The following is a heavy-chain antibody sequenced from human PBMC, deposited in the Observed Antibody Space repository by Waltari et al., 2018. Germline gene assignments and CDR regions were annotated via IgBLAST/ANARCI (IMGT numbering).Heavy chain of an antibody. V-gene: IGHV4-34*01. D-gene: IGHD2-15*01. CDR1: GSSFCGSY. J-gene: IGHJ5*02. CDR3: ARVSAVVVAATRGGWFDP. CDR2: INHSGST. Sequence: QLQLQQWGAGLLTPSETPSLTCAVDGSSFCGSYGRWIRQPPGRGLEWIGEINHSGSTNYNPSLKSRVTISVDTSKNQFSLKLSSVTAADTAVYYCARVSAVVVAATRGGWFDPWGQGTLVTVSS.